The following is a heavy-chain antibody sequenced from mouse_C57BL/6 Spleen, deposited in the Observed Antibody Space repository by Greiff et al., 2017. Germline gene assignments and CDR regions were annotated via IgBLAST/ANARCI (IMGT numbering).Heavy chain of an antibody. CDR3: ARGQDDYDGSFDY. CDR1: GYAFSSSW. Sequence: VQLQESGPELVKPGASVKISCKASGYAFSSSWMNWVKQRPGKGLEWIGRIYPGDGDTNYNGKFKGKATLTADKSSSTAYMQLSSLTSEDSAVYCCARGQDDYDGSFDYWGQGTTLTVSS. V-gene: IGHV1-82*01. CDR2: IYPGDGDT. J-gene: IGHJ2*01. D-gene: IGHD2-4*01.